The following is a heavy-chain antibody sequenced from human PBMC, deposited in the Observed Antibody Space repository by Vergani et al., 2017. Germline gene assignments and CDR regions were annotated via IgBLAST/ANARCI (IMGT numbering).Heavy chain of an antibody. J-gene: IGHJ4*02. CDR2: ISSSSSYI. CDR1: GFSFGDYA. Sequence: EVQLVESGGGLVPPGRSLRLSCAASGFSFGDYAMTWVRQAPGKGLEWVSSISSSSSYIHYSDSLKGRFTISRDNAKSSLYLQMNSLRAEDTALYYCGVIAKGYWGQGTLVTVSS. D-gene: IGHD2-21*01. CDR3: GVIAKGY. V-gene: IGHV3-21*02.